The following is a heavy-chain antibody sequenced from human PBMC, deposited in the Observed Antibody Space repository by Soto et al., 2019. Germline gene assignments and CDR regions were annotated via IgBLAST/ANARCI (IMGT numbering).Heavy chain of an antibody. J-gene: IGHJ4*02. CDR3: ARDSQYSTDWQRFDS. CDR2: VNTYNGNP. Sequence: VQLVQSGVEVKKPGASVKVSCKASGYTFTNYAISWVRQAPGRGLEWMGWVNTYNGNPNYAQIFQGRVTMTTDTSTGTAYMELRSLTSDDSAVYYCARDSQYSTDWQRFDSWGQGTLVTVSS. V-gene: IGHV1-18*01. CDR1: GYTFTNYA. D-gene: IGHD6-6*01.